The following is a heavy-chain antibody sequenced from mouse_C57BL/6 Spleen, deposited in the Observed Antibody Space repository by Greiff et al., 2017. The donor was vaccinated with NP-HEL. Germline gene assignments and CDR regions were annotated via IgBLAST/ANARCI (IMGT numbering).Heavy chain of an antibody. J-gene: IGHJ3*01. CDR3: ARSDYDEAWFAY. Sequence: QVQLKQPGTELVKPGASVKLSCKASGYTFTSYWMHWVKQRPGQGLEWIGNINPSNGGTNYNEKFKSKATLTVDKSSSTAYMQLSSLTSEDSAVYYCARSDYDEAWFAYWGQGTLVTVSA. CDR1: GYTFTSYW. D-gene: IGHD2-4*01. CDR2: INPSNGGT. V-gene: IGHV1-53*01.